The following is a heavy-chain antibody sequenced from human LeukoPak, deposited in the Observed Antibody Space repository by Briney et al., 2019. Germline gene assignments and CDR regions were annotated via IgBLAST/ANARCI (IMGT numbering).Heavy chain of an antibody. D-gene: IGHD4-23*01. CDR2: ISYSGTT. V-gene: IGHV4-30-4*01. Sequence: WVRQAPGKGLEWSGYISYSGTTFYNPSLKSRVNISLDTSKNQFSLKLRSVTAADTAVYYCASSTTAVTRFVKYWGQGTLVSVSS. CDR3: ASSTTAVTRFVKY. J-gene: IGHJ1*01.